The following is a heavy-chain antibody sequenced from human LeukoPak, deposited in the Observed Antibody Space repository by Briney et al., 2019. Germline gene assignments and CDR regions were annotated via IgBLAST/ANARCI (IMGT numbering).Heavy chain of an antibody. V-gene: IGHV3-9*01. CDR2: ISWNSGSI. J-gene: IGHJ4*02. D-gene: IGHD3-16*01. Sequence: GRSLRLSCAASRFTFDDYAMHWVRQAPGKGLEWVSGISWNSGSIGYADSVKGRFTISRDNAKNSLYLQMNSLRAEDTALYYCAKAYASPGYFDYWGQGTLVTVSS. CDR3: AKAYASPGYFDY. CDR1: RFTFDDYA.